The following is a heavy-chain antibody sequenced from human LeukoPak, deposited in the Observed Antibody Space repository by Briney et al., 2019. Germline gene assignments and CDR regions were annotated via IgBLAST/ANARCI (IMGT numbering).Heavy chain of an antibody. D-gene: IGHD2-2*02. CDR2: IYSSGDT. CDR3: ARTPGYCSGTSCYIGY. J-gene: IGHJ4*02. Sequence: SETLSLTCTVPGGSISSGDSSWSWIRQPPGKGLEWIGYIYSSGDTYYNPSLKSRVTISVGTSKNQFSLRLSSVTAADTAVYYCARTPGYCSGTSCYIGYWGQGTLVTVSS. V-gene: IGHV4-30-4*01. CDR1: GGSISSGDSS.